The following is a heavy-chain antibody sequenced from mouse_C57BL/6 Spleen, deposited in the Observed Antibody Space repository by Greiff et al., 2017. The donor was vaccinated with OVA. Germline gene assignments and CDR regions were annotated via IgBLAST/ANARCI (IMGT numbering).Heavy chain of an antibody. Sequence: QVQLQQSGAELVRPGASVTLSCKASGYTFTDYEMHWVKQTPVHGLEWIGAIDPETGGTAYNQKFKGKAILTADKSSSTAYIELRSLTSEDSAVYYCTRRDGNFPFDYWGQGTTLTVSS. D-gene: IGHD2-1*01. CDR2: IDPETGGT. CDR3: TRRDGNFPFDY. J-gene: IGHJ2*01. CDR1: GYTFTDYE. V-gene: IGHV1-15*01.